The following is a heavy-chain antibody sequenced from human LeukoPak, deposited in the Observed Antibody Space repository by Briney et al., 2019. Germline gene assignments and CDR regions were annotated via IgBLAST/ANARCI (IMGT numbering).Heavy chain of an antibody. J-gene: IGHJ4*02. CDR1: GYTFTSYG. V-gene: IGHV1-18*01. CDR3: ARDKTNTWYGAIDY. D-gene: IGHD6-13*01. CDR2: ISAYNGNT. Sequence: ASVKVSCKASGYTFTSYGISWVRQAPGQGLEWMGWISAYNGNTNYAQKFQGRVIITRDTSASTAYMELSSLTSADTAVYYCARDKTNTWYGAIDYWGQGTLVTVSS.